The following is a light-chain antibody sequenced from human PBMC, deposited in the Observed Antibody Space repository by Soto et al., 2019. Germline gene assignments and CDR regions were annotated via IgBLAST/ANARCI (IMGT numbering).Light chain of an antibody. Sequence: QSVLTQPASVSGSPGQSITISGTGTSSDVGGYNYVSWYQQHPGKAPKLMIYEVSNRPAGVSNRFSGSKSVNTASLTISGLQAEDEADYYCSSYTSSSTHDCVTGTKLTVL. V-gene: IGLV2-14*01. CDR3: SSYTSSSTHD. CDR2: EVS. J-gene: IGLJ1*01. CDR1: SSDVGGYNY.